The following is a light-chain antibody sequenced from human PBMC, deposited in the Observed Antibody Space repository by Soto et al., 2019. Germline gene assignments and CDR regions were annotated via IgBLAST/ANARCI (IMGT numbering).Light chain of an antibody. J-gene: IGKJ4*01. Sequence: EIVVTQSPVTLSVSPGETATLSCRASQNVFNNLAWYQVKSGQAPRLLIYAASTRATGIPIRFSGSGSGTDFSLTINSLQSEDFALYCCQQYNKWLTFGGGTKVEIK. CDR2: AAS. V-gene: IGKV3-15*01. CDR1: QNVFNN. CDR3: QQYNKWLT.